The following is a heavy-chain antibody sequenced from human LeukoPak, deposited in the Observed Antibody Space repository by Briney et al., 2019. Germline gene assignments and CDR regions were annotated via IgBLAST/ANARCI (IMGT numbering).Heavy chain of an antibody. V-gene: IGHV4-59*11. CDR3: ARGSYDYFNNGGPHDVFNI. CDR2: FYYSGST. Sequence: SSETLSLTCTVSGGSISNHYWSWIRQPPGKGLEWIGYFYYSGSTNYNPSLKSRVTISVDTSENQFSLKLNSVTAADTAVYYCARGSYDYFNNGGPHDVFNIGAKGKW. J-gene: IGHJ3*02. D-gene: IGHD3-16*01. CDR1: GGSISNHY.